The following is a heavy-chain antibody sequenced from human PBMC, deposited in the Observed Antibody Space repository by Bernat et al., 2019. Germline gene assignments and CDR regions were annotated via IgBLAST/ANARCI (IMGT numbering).Heavy chain of an antibody. J-gene: IGHJ4*02. Sequence: VQLVESGGGVVQPGRSLRLSCAASGFTFSSYGMHWVRQAPGKGLEWVSSISSSSSYIYYADSVKGRFTISRDNAKNSLYLQMNSLRAEDTAVYYCASGEDSSGWYAGYWGQGTLVTVSS. CDR3: ASGEDSSGWYAGY. CDR1: GFTFSSYG. CDR2: ISSSSSYI. V-gene: IGHV3-21*01. D-gene: IGHD6-19*01.